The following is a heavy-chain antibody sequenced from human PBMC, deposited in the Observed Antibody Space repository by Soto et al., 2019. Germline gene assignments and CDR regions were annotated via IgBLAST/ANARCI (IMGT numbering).Heavy chain of an antibody. CDR2: ISSTTNYI. CDR3: ARESEDLTSNFDY. Sequence: GACPRPSCADSGLTFNRYSMNWVRQAPGKGLEWVSSISSTTNYIYYGDSMKGRFTISRDNAKNSLYLEMNSLRAEETAVYHCARESEDLTSNFDYWGQGTLVTASS. CDR1: GLTFNRYS. V-gene: IGHV3-21*06. J-gene: IGHJ4*02.